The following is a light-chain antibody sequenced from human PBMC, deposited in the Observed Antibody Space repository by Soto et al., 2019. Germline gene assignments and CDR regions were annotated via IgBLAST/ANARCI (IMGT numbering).Light chain of an antibody. V-gene: IGKV3-15*01. CDR2: GAS. J-gene: IGKJ1*01. CDR3: QQYNNWWT. CDR1: QSVSNY. Sequence: EIVMTQSPATLSVSPGERATLSCRASQSVSNYLAWDQKKPGQAPRLLIYGASTRATGIPARFSGSGSGTEFTLTISSLQSEDFAFYYCQQYNNWWTFGQGTRVDIK.